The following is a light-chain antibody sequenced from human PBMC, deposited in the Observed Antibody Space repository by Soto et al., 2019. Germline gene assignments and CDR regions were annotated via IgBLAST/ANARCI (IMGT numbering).Light chain of an antibody. J-gene: IGKJ1*01. CDR2: GAS. CDR1: QSVSSN. Sequence: EMVVTHPATTRSASRRVRATLSSMASQSVSSNLAWYQQKPGQAPRLLMYGASTRAAGFPARFSGSGSRTEFTLTISILQPEAFAVYYSHPFNTGTPATLAQGTKVDIK. V-gene: IGKV3-15*01. CDR3: HPFNTGTPAT.